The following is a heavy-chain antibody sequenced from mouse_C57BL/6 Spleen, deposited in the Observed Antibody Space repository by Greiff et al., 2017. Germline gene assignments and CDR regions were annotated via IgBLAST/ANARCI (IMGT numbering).Heavy chain of an antibody. CDR2: ISGGGGNT. CDR3: ARQGFMDY. CDR1: GFTFSSYT. J-gene: IGHJ4*01. D-gene: IGHD3-1*01. Sequence: EVQGVESGGGLVKPGGSLKLSCAASGFTFSSYTMSWVRQTPEKRLEWVATISGGGGNTYYPDSVKGRFTISRDNAKNTLYLQMSSLRSEDTALYYCARQGFMDYWGQGTSVTVSS. V-gene: IGHV5-9*01.